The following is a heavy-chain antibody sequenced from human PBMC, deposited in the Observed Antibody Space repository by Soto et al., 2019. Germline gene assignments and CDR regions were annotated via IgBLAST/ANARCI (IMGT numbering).Heavy chain of an antibody. CDR3: ARDFEAYCGGDCYPPPDY. CDR2: ISAYNGNT. J-gene: IGHJ4*02. CDR1: VYTFTSYG. Sequence: SVKVSCKASVYTFTSYGISWVRQAPGQGLEWMGWISAYNGNTNYAQKLQGRVTMTTDTSTSTAYMELRSLRSDDTAVYYCARDFEAYCGGDCYPPPDYWGQGTLVTVSS. D-gene: IGHD2-21*02. V-gene: IGHV1-18*04.